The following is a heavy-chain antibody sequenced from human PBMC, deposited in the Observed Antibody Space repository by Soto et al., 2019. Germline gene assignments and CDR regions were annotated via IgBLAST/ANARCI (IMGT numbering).Heavy chain of an antibody. CDR1: GGSISSGDYY. CDR3: ARGSGYSYGDVYYYYGMDV. D-gene: IGHD5-18*01. V-gene: IGHV4-30-4*01. J-gene: IGHJ6*02. CDR2: IYYSGST. Sequence: SETLSLTCTVSGGSISSGDYYWSWIRQPPGKGLEWIGYIYYSGSTYYNPSLKSRVTISVDTSKNQFSLKLSSVTAADTAVYYCARGSGYSYGDVYYYYGMDVWGQGTTVTSP.